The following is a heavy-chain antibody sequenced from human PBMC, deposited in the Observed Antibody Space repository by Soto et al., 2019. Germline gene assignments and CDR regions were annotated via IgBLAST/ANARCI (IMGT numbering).Heavy chain of an antibody. Sequence: GGSLRLSCAASGFTFSSYAMSWVRQAPGKGLEWVSAISGSGGSTYYADSVKGRFTISRDNARDTLYLEMNSLTVEDTAVYYCIRDLNLGPWGQGILVTVSS. V-gene: IGHV3-23*01. CDR2: ISGSGGST. J-gene: IGHJ5*02. CDR3: IRDLNLGP. CDR1: GFTFSSYA.